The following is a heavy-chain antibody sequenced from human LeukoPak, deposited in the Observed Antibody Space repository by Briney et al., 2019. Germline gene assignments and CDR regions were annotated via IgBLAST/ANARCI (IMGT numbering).Heavy chain of an antibody. J-gene: IGHJ5*02. V-gene: IGHV4-59*01. D-gene: IGHD3-3*01. Sequence: SETLSLTCIVSGGSMKSYYWNWIRQTPGKGLEWIGYIYHTGSIKYNPSLESRVSTSMDTSKNQISLTLKSLTAADTAVYYCARDRSEWSAEDNWFDHWGRGTLVTVSS. CDR3: ARDRSEWSAEDNWFDH. CDR1: GGSMKSYY. CDR2: IYHTGSI.